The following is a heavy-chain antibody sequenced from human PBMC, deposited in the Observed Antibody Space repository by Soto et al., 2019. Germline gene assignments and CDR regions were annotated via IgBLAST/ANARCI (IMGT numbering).Heavy chain of an antibody. J-gene: IGHJ4*01. V-gene: IGHV3-23*01. CDR2: INKSGGST. CDR3: AKDPPPTGTTFDY. D-gene: IGHD1-1*01. Sequence: PGGSLRLSCAASGFTFSSFAMSLVRQAPGKGLEWVSTINKSGGSTYYADSVKGRFTISRDNSKNMLFLQINGLRAEDTAVYYCAKDPPPTGTTFDYPGRAPLVTVSS. CDR1: GFTFSSFA.